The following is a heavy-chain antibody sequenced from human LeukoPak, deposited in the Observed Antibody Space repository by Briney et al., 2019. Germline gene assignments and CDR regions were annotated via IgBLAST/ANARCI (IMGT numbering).Heavy chain of an antibody. CDR3: ARRIVGAKGPIDY. CDR2: IYYSGST. J-gene: IGHJ4*02. V-gene: IGHV4-39*01. Sequence: SETLSLTCTVSGGSISSSSYYWGWIRQPPGKGLEWIGSIYYSGSTYYNPSLKSRVTISVDTSKNQFSLKLSSVTAADTAVYYCARRIVGAKGPIDYWGQGTLVTVSS. D-gene: IGHD1-26*01. CDR1: GGSISSSSYY.